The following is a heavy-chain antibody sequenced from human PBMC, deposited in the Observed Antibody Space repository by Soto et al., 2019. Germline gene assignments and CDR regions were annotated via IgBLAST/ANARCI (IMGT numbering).Heavy chain of an antibody. J-gene: IGHJ4*02. CDR3: AKDLNVYSGPIDY. Sequence: SLRLSCAASGFTFSSYGMHWVRQAPGKGLEWVAVISYDGSNKYYADSVKGRFTISRDNSKNTLYLQMNSLRAEDTAVYYCAKDLNVYSGPIDYWGQGTLVTVSS. V-gene: IGHV3-30*18. CDR2: ISYDGSNK. CDR1: GFTFSSYG. D-gene: IGHD1-26*01.